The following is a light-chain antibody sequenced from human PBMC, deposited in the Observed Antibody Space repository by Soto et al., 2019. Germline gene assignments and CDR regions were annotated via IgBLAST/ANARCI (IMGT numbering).Light chain of an antibody. Sequence: DIQMTQSPSTLSASVGDRVTITCRASQSISNWLAWYQQKPGKAPKLLIYDASNSLVGGLESRFSGSGSGTEFTLTISSLQPDDFATYYCQQYNSYITFGGGTKVDIK. CDR3: QQYNSYIT. CDR1: QSISNW. CDR2: DASN. V-gene: IGKV1-5*01. J-gene: IGKJ4*01.